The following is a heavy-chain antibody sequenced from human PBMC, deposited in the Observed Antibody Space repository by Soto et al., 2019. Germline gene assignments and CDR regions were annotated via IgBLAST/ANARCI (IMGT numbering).Heavy chain of an antibody. CDR3: AREILTGYYDTFDT. Sequence: GASVKVSCKASGYTFTGYYMHWVRQAPGQGLEWMGWINPNSGGTNYAQKFQGRVTMTRDTSISTAYMELSRLRSDDTAVYYCAREILTGYYDTFDTWGQGTLVTVSS. CDR2: INPNSGGT. CDR1: GYTFTGYY. D-gene: IGHD3-9*01. J-gene: IGHJ5*02. V-gene: IGHV1-2*02.